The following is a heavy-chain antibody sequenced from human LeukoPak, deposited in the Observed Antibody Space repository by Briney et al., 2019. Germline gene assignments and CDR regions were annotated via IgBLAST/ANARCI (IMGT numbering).Heavy chain of an antibody. Sequence: SVKVSCKASGGTFSSYAISWVRQAPGQGLEWMGRIIPIFGTANYAQKFQGRVTITTDESTSTAYMELSRLRSEDTAVYYCARDYDSSGYSIGYYFDYWGQGTLVTVSS. V-gene: IGHV1-69*05. CDR1: GGTFSSYA. CDR2: IIPIFGTA. D-gene: IGHD3-22*01. CDR3: ARDYDSSGYSIGYYFDY. J-gene: IGHJ4*02.